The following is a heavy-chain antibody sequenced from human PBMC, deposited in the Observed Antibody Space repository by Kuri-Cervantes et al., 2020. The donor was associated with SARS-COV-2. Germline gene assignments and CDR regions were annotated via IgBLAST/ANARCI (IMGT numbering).Heavy chain of an antibody. D-gene: IGHD5-12*01. CDR2: IIPIFGTA. CDR1: GGTFSSYA. V-gene: IGHV1-69*13. CDR3: ARDRNSGYDSDNY. J-gene: IGHJ4*02. Sequence: SVKVSCKASGGTFSSYAISWVRQAPGQGLEWMGGIIPIFGTANYAQKFQGRVTITADESTSTAYMELSSLRSEDTAVYYCARDRNSGYDSDNYWGQGTRVTVSS.